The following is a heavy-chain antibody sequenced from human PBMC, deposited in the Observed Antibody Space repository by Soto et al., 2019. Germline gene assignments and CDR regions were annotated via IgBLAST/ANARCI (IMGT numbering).Heavy chain of an antibody. Sequence: QLQLQESGPGLVKPSETLSLTCTVSGGSISSSSYYWGWIRQPPGKGLEWIGSIYYSGSTYYNPSLKSRVTISVDTSKNQFSLKLSSVTAADTAVYYYARHALPATSWFDPWGQGTLVTVSS. CDR1: GGSISSSSYY. CDR3: ARHALPATSWFDP. D-gene: IGHD1-1*01. V-gene: IGHV4-39*01. J-gene: IGHJ5*02. CDR2: IYYSGST.